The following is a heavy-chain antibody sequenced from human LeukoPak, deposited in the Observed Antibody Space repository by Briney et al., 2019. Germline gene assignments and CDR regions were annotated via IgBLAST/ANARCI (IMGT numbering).Heavy chain of an antibody. V-gene: IGHV1-46*01. CDR3: ATEARLRYFDY. J-gene: IGHJ4*02. CDR1: GYTFTSYC. Sequence: ASVKVSCKASGYTFTSYCMHWARQAPGQGLEWMGIINPSGGSTSYAQKFQGRVTMTRDTSTSTVYMELSSLRSEDTAVYYCATEARLRYFDYWGQGTLVTVSS. D-gene: IGHD3-9*01. CDR2: INPSGGST.